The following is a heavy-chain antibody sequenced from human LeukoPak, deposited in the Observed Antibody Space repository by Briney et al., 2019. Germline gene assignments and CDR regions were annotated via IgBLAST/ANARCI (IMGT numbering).Heavy chain of an antibody. CDR1: GFTFSSYT. CDR3: AKNRNYYDSSGYYYEDYYFDY. J-gene: IGHJ4*02. CDR2: ISGSGGST. Sequence: GGSLRLSCAASGFTFSSYTMHWVRQAPGKGLEWVSAISGSGGSTYYADSVKGRFTISRDNSKNTLYLQMNSLRAEDTAVYYCAKNRNYYDSSGYYYEDYYFDYWGQGTLVTVSS. D-gene: IGHD3-22*01. V-gene: IGHV3-23*01.